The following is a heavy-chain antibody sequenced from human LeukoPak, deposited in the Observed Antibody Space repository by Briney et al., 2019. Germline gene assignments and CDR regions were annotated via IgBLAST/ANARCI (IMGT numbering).Heavy chain of an antibody. J-gene: IGHJ4*02. D-gene: IGHD5-18*01. Sequence: YPGGSLRLSCAASGFTFSSYAMSWVRQAPGKGLEWVSAISGSGGSTYYADSVKGRFTISRDNSKNTLYLQMNSLRAEDTAVYYCAKDPRPVYSYGTGGDYWGQGTLVTVSS. CDR3: AKDPRPVYSYGTGGDY. V-gene: IGHV3-23*01. CDR1: GFTFSSYA. CDR2: ISGSGGST.